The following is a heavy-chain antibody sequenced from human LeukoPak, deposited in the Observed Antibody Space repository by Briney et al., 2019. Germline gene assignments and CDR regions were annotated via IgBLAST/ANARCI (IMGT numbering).Heavy chain of an antibody. Sequence: SVKVSCKASGGTFSSYAISWVRQAPGQGLEWMGGIIPIFGTANYAQTLQGRVTITADESTSTAYMELSSLRSEDTAVYYCARSHGRYCSGGSCHEGYFDYWGQGTLVTVSS. CDR1: GGTFSSYA. CDR2: IIPIFGTA. D-gene: IGHD2-15*01. CDR3: ARSHGRYCSGGSCHEGYFDY. V-gene: IGHV1-69*13. J-gene: IGHJ4*02.